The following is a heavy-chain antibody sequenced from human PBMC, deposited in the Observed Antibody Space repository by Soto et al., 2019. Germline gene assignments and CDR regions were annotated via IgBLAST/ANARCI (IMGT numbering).Heavy chain of an antibody. V-gene: IGHV4-31*03. J-gene: IGHJ4*02. Sequence: SETLSVSFTVSAGSIGIAWYYWSWIRQHPGKGLEWIGYSYYTGSTYINPSLRSRVTISVDASKNQFSLKLNSVTAADTAVYYCARVHNSEIAPRGLDYWGQGTLVTVSS. CDR3: ARVHNSEIAPRGLDY. CDR1: AGSIGIAWYY. D-gene: IGHD1-1*01. CDR2: SYYTGST.